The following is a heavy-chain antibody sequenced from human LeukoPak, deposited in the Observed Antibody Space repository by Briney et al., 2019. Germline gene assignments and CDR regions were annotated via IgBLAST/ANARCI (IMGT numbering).Heavy chain of an antibody. CDR1: GFTFSTRP. Sequence: GGSQRLSCSASGFTFSTRPMHWVRQAPGKGLEYVSGSSGNGGSKYYADSVKGRFTISRDNSKNTVYLQMSSLRPEDTAVYYCVNQISGWVYWGQGTLVTVSS. CDR2: SSGNGGSK. J-gene: IGHJ4*02. CDR3: VNQISGWVY. V-gene: IGHV3-64D*06. D-gene: IGHD6-19*01.